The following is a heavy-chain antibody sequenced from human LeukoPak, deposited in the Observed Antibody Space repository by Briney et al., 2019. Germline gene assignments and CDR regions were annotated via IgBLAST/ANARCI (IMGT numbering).Heavy chain of an antibody. D-gene: IGHD2-15*01. Sequence: PGGSLRLSCAASGFTFSSYWMHWVRQAPGKGLVWVSRINSDGSSTSYADSVKGRFTISRDNAKNRLYLQMNSLRAEDTAVYYCARASVAATPCFDHWGQGTLVTVSS. CDR3: ARASVAATPCFDH. CDR1: GFTFSSYW. J-gene: IGHJ4*02. CDR2: INSDGSST. V-gene: IGHV3-74*01.